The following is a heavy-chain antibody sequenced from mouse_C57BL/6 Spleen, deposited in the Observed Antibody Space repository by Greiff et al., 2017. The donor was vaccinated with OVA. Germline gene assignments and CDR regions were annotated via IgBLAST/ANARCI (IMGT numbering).Heavy chain of an antibody. D-gene: IGHD2-4*01. V-gene: IGHV5-4*03. CDR1: GFTFTSYA. Sequence: EVMLVESGGGLVKPGGSLKLSCAASGFTFTSYAMSWVRQTPERRLEWVATISDGGSYTYYPDNVKGRFTISRDKAKNNLYLQMSHLKSEDAAMYYCGRRPYDYNAGFAYWGQGTLVTVSA. J-gene: IGHJ3*01. CDR3: GRRPYDYNAGFAY. CDR2: ISDGGSYT.